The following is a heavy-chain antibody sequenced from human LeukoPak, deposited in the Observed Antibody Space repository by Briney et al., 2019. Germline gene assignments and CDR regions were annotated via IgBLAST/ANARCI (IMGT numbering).Heavy chain of an antibody. J-gene: IGHJ4*02. CDR3: ARVVDPAMGSHDY. Sequence: SETLSLTCTVSGGSISSSSYYWGWIRQPPGKGLEWIGSIYYSGSTYYNPSLKSRVTISVDTSKNQFSLKLSSVTAADTAVYYCARVVDPAMGSHDYWGQGTLVTVSS. V-gene: IGHV4-39*01. CDR2: IYYSGST. D-gene: IGHD5-18*01. CDR1: GGSISSSSYY.